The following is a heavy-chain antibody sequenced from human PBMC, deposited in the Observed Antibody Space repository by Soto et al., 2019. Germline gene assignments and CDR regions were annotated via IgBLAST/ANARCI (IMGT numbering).Heavy chain of an antibody. J-gene: IGHJ4*02. CDR2: IYTRGTT. V-gene: IGHV3-53*01. CDR3: HGYGY. D-gene: IGHD5-12*01. CDR1: GFTVSSSNY. Sequence: EVPLVESGGGLIQPGGSLRLSCVISGFTVSSSNYMSWVRQAPGKGLEWVSVIYTRGTTSYADSVKGRFTISRDNSKNTLYLQMNSLRAANTAVYYCHGYGYWGQGTLVTVSS.